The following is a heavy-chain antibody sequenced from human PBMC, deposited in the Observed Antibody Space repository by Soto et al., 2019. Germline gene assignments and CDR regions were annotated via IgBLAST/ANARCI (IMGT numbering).Heavy chain of an antibody. V-gene: IGHV3-23*01. Sequence: GGSLRLSCAASGFTFSSYAMSWVRQAPGKGLEWVSAISGSGGSTYYADSVKGRFTISRDNSKNTLYLQMNSLRAEDTAVYYCAKEEEQTKPENYNWFDPWGQGTLVTVSS. CDR3: AKEEEQTKPENYNWFDP. CDR2: ISGSGGST. D-gene: IGHD1-26*01. J-gene: IGHJ5*02. CDR1: GFTFSSYA.